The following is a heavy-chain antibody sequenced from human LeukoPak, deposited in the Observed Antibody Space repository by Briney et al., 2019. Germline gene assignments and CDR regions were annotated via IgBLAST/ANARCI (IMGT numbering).Heavy chain of an antibody. CDR3: ARRGYYEGEGLDY. CDR2: IYYSGST. D-gene: IGHD3-22*01. V-gene: IGHV4-59*08. Sequence: SETLSLTCTVSGGSMSSFYWNWIRQPPGKGLEWIGYIYYSGSTNYNPSLKSRVTISVDTSKNQFSLRLNSVTAADTAVYYCARRGYYEGEGLDYWGQGTLVTVAS. CDR1: GGSMSSFY. J-gene: IGHJ4*02.